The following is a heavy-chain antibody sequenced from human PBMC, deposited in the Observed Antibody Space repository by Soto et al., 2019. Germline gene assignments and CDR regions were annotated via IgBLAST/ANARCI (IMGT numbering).Heavy chain of an antibody. CDR2: INPSGGST. J-gene: IGHJ5*02. CDR1: GYTFTSYY. V-gene: IGHV1-46*01. Sequence: ASVKVSCKASGYTFTSYYMHWVRQAPGQGLEWMGIINPSGGSTSYAQKFQGRVTMTRDTSTSTVYMELSSLRSEDTAVYYCAKEGTGTTSWFDPWGQGTLVTVSS. CDR3: AKEGTGTTSWFDP. D-gene: IGHD1-7*01.